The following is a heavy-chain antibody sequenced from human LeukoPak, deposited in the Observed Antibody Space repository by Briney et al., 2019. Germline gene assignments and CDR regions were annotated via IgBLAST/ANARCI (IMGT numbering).Heavy chain of an antibody. D-gene: IGHD6-6*01. CDR1: GFTFSSYS. Sequence: GGSLRLSCAASGFTFSSYSMNWVRQAPGRGLEWVSYISSSSTIYYADSVKGRFTISRDNAKNSLYLQMNSLRAEDTAVYYCARDLYGSSKERYSYWGQGTLVTVSS. J-gene: IGHJ4*02. CDR3: ARDLYGSSKERYSY. V-gene: IGHV3-48*01. CDR2: ISSSSTI.